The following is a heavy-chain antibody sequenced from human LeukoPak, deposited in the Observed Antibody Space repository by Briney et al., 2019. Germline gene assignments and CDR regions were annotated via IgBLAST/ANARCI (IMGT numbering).Heavy chain of an antibody. CDR1: GGSISSGSYY. CDR2: IYPFGST. Sequence: PSETLSLTCTVSGGSISSGSYYWSWIRQPAGKGLEWIGRIYPFGSTNYNPSLKNRVTISVDTSKNQFSLKLNSVTAADTAVYFCAREKVAVTPYNWIDPWGQGTLVTVSS. V-gene: IGHV4-61*02. D-gene: IGHD4-23*01. CDR3: AREKVAVTPYNWIDP. J-gene: IGHJ5*02.